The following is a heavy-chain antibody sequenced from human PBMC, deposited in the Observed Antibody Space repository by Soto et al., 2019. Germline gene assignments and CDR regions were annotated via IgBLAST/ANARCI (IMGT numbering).Heavy chain of an antibody. CDR1: GFTVSSYA. CDR2: ISYDGSNK. CDR3: ARAPAYSSSWYDAFDI. D-gene: IGHD6-13*01. Sequence: WGSLRISCAASGFTVSSYAMHWVRQAPGKGLEWVAVISYDGSNKYYADSVKGRFTISRDNSKNTLYLQMNSLRAEDTAVYYCARAPAYSSSWYDAFDIWGQGTMVTVSS. J-gene: IGHJ3*02. V-gene: IGHV3-30-3*01.